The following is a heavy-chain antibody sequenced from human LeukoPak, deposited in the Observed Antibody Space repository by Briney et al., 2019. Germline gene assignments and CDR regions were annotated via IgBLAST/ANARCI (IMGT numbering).Heavy chain of an antibody. CDR3: ASGVLTGTGFDY. CDR1: GYTFTSYG. J-gene: IGHJ4*02. V-gene: IGHV1-18*01. D-gene: IGHD1-20*01. Sequence: ASVKVSCKASGYTFTSYGISLVRQAPGQGLEWMGWISAYNGNTNYAQKLQGRVTMTTDTSTSTAYMELRSLRSDNTAVYYCASGVLTGTGFDYWGQGTLVTVSS. CDR2: ISAYNGNT.